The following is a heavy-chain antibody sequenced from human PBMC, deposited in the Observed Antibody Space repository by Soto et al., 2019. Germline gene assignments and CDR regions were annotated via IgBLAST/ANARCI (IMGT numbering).Heavy chain of an antibody. V-gene: IGHV1-18*01. CDR3: ARQVTPGFWSGYFDY. D-gene: IGHD3-3*01. Sequence: QVPLVQSGAEVKKPGASVKVSCKASGYTFTSYGISWVRQAPGQGLEWMGWISAYNGNTNYAQKLQGRVTMTTDTSTSTAYMELRSLRSDDTAVYYCARQVTPGFWSGYFDYWGQGTLVTVSS. CDR2: ISAYNGNT. J-gene: IGHJ4*02. CDR1: GYTFTSYG.